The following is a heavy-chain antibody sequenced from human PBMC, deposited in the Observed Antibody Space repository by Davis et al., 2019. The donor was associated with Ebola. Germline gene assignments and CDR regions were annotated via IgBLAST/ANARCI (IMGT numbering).Heavy chain of an antibody. CDR1: GLTFSSYS. V-gene: IGHV3-48*02. CDR3: ARWSILGQ. Sequence: SLKTPCAASGLTFSSYSMNWVRQAPGHLLAWVAFISSGSFTIHSPDSVKGRFTISRDNAKNSLFLQMNSLRDEDTAVYYCARWSILGQWGQGTLVTVSS. D-gene: IGHD3-3*01. CDR2: ISSGSFTI. J-gene: IGHJ4*02.